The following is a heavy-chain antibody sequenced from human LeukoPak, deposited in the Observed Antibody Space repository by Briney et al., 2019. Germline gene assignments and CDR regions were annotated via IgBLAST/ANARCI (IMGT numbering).Heavy chain of an antibody. CDR3: ARRRSYSSSLIDY. D-gene: IGHD6-13*01. Sequence: GESLKISFKGSGYSFTNYWIGLVRPLPGKGLEWMGIIYPGDSDIRYSPSFQGQATISADESISTAYLQWSSLKASDTAMYYRARRRSYSSSLIDYWGQGTLVTVSS. CDR1: GYSFTNYW. V-gene: IGHV5-51*01. J-gene: IGHJ4*02. CDR2: IYPGDSDI.